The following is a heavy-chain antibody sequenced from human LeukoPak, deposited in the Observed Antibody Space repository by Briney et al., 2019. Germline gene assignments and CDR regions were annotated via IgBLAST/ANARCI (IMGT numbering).Heavy chain of an antibody. Sequence: SETLSLTCTVSGGSISSYYWSWIRQPPGKGLEWIGYIYYSGSTNYNPSLKSRVTISVDTSKNQFSLKLSSVTAADTAVYYCARDLGAYWGQGTLVTVSS. V-gene: IGHV4-59*12. CDR1: GGSISSYY. CDR2: IYYSGST. J-gene: IGHJ4*02. CDR3: ARDLGAY. D-gene: IGHD1-26*01.